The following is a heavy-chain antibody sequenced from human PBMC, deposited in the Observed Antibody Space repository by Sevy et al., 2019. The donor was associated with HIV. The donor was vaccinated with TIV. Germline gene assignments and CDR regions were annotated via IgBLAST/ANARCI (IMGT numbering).Heavy chain of an antibody. CDR3: ASKRGYNDGPFDY. J-gene: IGHJ4*02. D-gene: IGHD5-12*01. CDR1: GGSISSSDTY. V-gene: IGHV4-30-4*01. Sequence: SETLSLTCTVSGGSISSSDTYWSWIRQPPGKGLEWIGYIHYTGGTYYNPFLKSRVAMSVDTSEKQFSLKLSFLTAADTAVYYCASKRGYNDGPFDYWGQGAPVTVSS. CDR2: IHYTGGT.